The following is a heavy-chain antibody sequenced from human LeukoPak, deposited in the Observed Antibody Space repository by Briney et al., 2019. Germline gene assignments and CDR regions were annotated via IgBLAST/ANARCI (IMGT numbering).Heavy chain of an antibody. J-gene: IGHJ4*02. CDR1: GFTFSDYY. Sequence: GGSLRLSCAASGFTFSDYYMSWIRQAPGKGLEWVSYISSSGSTIYYADSVKGRVTISRDNAKNSLYLQMNSLGGEDTAVYYCAREIFGSGSYPDYWGQGTLVTVSS. V-gene: IGHV3-11*04. CDR3: AREIFGSGSYPDY. CDR2: ISSSGSTI. D-gene: IGHD3-10*01.